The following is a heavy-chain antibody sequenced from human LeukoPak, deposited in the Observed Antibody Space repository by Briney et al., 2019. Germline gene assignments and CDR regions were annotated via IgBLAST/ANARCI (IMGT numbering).Heavy chain of an antibody. Sequence: SETLSLTCTVSGGSISSYYWSWIRQPPGKGLEWIGYIYYSGSTNYNPSLKSRVTISVDTSKNQFSLKPSSVTAADTAVYYCARGVRFSGSYFDYWGQGTLVTVSS. J-gene: IGHJ4*02. CDR1: GGSISSYY. V-gene: IGHV4-59*08. CDR2: IYYSGST. D-gene: IGHD3-10*01. CDR3: ARGVRFSGSYFDY.